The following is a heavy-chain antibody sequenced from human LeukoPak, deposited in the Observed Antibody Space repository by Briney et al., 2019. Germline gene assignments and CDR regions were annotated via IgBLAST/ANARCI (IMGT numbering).Heavy chain of an antibody. V-gene: IGHV3-30*02. CDR3: GTSETYGDYSYFQH. J-gene: IGHJ1*01. CDR1: GFTFSSYG. D-gene: IGHD4-17*01. Sequence: GSLRLSCAASGFTFSSYGMHWVRQAPGKGLEWVAFIRYDGSNKYYADSVKGRFTISRDNSKNTLYLQMNSLRAEDTAVYYCGTSETYGDYSYFQHWGQGTLVTVSS. CDR2: IRYDGSNK.